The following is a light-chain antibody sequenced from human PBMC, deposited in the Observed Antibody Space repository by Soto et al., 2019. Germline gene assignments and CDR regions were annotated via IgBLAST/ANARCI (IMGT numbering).Light chain of an antibody. CDR3: QPSYSAPLT. CDR1: QSIINY. J-gene: IGKJ4*01. V-gene: IGKV1-39*01. Sequence: DIQMTQSPSSLSASVGDRVTITCRASQSIINYLNWYQLKPGKAPKLLIYAASSLQSGVPSRFSGSGSGTDFTLTISSLQSEDCATFYCQPSYSAPLTFGGGTRVEIK. CDR2: AAS.